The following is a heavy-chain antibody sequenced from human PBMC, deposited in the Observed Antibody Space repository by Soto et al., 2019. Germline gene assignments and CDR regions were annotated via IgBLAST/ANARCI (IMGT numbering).Heavy chain of an antibody. CDR2: INAGNGDT. J-gene: IGHJ6*02. Sequence: QFPLVQSGAEVKKPGASVKVSCKASGYTFISYALHWVRQAPGQRLEWMGWINAGNGDTKYSQRFQGRVTITRDTSASTAYRELSSLRSEDTAVYYCAREITTVTNYYYYGMDVWGQGTTVTVSS. CDR1: GYTFISYA. D-gene: IGHD4-17*01. V-gene: IGHV1-3*01. CDR3: AREITTVTNYYYYGMDV.